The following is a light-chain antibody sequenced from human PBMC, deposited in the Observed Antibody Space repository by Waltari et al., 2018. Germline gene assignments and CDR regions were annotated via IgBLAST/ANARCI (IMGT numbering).Light chain of an antibody. V-gene: IGLV3-25*03. CDR2: KDT. CDR3: QSSDHTASFWV. Sequence: SYELTQPPSVSVSPGQTARITCSGDALPRQYAFWYQQKPGQPPILIIYKDTERPSGTPERFYGSSEGTTVTLTISGVHADDEADFYCQSSDHTASFWVFGGGHRLTVL. CDR1: ALPRQY. J-gene: IGLJ3*02.